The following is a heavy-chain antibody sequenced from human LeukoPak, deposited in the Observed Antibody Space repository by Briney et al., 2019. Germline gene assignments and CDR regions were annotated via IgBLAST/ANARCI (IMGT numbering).Heavy chain of an antibody. Sequence: SETLSLTCTVSGGSISSDDYYWSWIRQPPGQGLEWFGYIYYSGSTYYNPSLKSRVTISVDTSKNQFSLKLSSVTAADTAVYYCASTGIAVAGSIDIWGQGTMVTVSS. V-gene: IGHV4-30-4*01. CDR2: IYYSGST. J-gene: IGHJ3*02. CDR1: GGSISSDDYY. CDR3: ASTGIAVAGSIDI. D-gene: IGHD6-19*01.